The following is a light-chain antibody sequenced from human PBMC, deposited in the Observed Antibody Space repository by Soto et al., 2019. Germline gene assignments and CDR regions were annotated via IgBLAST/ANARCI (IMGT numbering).Light chain of an antibody. CDR3: QTCGTGLWV. V-gene: IGLV4-69*01. CDR2: VKSDGSH. J-gene: IGLJ3*02. Sequence: QSVLTQSPSASASLGASVKLTCTLSSGHSSYAIAWHQQQPEKGPRYLMKVKSDGSHSKGDGIPDRFSGSSTGSERYLTISSLQSEDDDDYSRQTCGTGLWVFGGGTKLTVL. CDR1: SGHSSYA.